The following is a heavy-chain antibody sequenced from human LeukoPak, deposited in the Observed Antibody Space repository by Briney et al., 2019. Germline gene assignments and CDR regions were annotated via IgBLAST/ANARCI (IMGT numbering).Heavy chain of an antibody. J-gene: IGHJ6*03. CDR2: IYPGDSDT. V-gene: IGHV5-51*01. D-gene: IGHD4-11*01. CDR1: GYSFTSYW. Sequence: GESLKISCKGSGYSFTSYWIGWVRQMPGKDLEWMGIIYPGDSDTGYSPSFQGQVTISADKSISTAYLQWSSLKASDTAMYYCARHSYSNSPPPFYYYYYYMDVWGKGTTVTVSS. CDR3: ARHSYSNSPPPFYYYYYYMDV.